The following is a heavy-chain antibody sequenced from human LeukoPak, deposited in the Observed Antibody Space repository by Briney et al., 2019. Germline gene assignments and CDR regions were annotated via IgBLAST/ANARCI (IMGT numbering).Heavy chain of an antibody. D-gene: IGHD4-17*01. CDR1: GFTFSSYW. J-gene: IGHJ6*02. Sequence: GGSLRLSCAASGFTFSSYWMSWVRQAPGKGLEWVANIKQGGSEKYYVDSVKGRFTISRDNAKNSLYLQMNSLRAEDTAVYYCARSVSSTLYGIYYYYGMDVWGQGTTVTVSS. V-gene: IGHV3-7*01. CDR3: ARSVSSTLYGIYYYYGMDV. CDR2: IKQGGSEK.